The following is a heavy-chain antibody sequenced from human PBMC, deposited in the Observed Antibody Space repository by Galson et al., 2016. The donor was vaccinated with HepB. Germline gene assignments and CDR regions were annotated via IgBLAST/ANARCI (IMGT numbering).Heavy chain of an antibody. J-gene: IGHJ4*02. Sequence: SLRLSCAPSGFTFSGYAMTWVRQAPGKALEWVSGIGGSGSATYHADSVKGRFTISRDNSQNTLYLQMDSLTVDDTAVYYCAKGLYKNVNFFLALDNWGQGTLVTVSS. CDR1: GFTFSGYA. CDR3: AKGLYKNVNFFLALDN. D-gene: IGHD3-16*01. V-gene: IGHV3-23*01. CDR2: IGGSGSAT.